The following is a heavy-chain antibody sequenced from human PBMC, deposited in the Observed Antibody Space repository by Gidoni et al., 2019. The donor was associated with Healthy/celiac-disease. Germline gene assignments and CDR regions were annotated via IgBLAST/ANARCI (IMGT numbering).Heavy chain of an antibody. Sequence: EEQLLEYGGGLVQPGGSLRLSRAASGSPRRSDAMGWVRRAPGTGLEWVSAIGGRGVSPYYADSVQGRFPISSDNSKNTLHLQMYSLGAEDTAVYYCAKDPPPGYSSSWYGPHFDDYYGMDVWGQGTTVTVSS. V-gene: IGHV3-23*01. CDR3: AKDPPPGYSSSWYGPHFDDYYGMDV. J-gene: IGHJ6*02. CDR1: GSPRRSDA. CDR2: IGGRGVSP. D-gene: IGHD6-13*01.